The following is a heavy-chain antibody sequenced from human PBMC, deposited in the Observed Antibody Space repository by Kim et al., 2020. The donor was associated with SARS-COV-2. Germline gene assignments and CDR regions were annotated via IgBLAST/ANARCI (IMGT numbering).Heavy chain of an antibody. J-gene: IGHJ3*01. CDR3: AKREYGSECIYVFDV. V-gene: IGHV3-23*01. Sequence: DSLKGRCTITIDNSKYTLYLQMNSLRAEDTAVYYCAKREYGSECIYVFDVWGQGTMVTVSS. D-gene: IGHD3-10*01.